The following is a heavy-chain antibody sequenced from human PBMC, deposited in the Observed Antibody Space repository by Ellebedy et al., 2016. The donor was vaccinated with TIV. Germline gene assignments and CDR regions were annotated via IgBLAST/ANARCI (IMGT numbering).Heavy chain of an antibody. Sequence: AASVKVSCKASGGPFSSSAISWVRQAPGQGLEWLGRNIPIVGIANYAQNFQGRVTITADKSTSTAYMELSSLRSEDTAVYYCARSHFGGSYGMDVWGQGTTVTVSS. CDR1: GGPFSSSA. J-gene: IGHJ6*02. D-gene: IGHD3-16*01. CDR3: ARSHFGGSYGMDV. CDR2: NIPIVGIA. V-gene: IGHV1-69*04.